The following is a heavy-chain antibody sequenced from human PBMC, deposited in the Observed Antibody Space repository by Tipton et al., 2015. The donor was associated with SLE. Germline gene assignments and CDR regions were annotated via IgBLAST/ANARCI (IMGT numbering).Heavy chain of an antibody. CDR3: ARALEGVSDQGELGY. J-gene: IGHJ4*02. Sequence: QVQLVQSGAEVKKPGASVKVSCKASGYTFTGYYMHWVRQAPGQGLEWMGWINPNSGGTNYAQKFQGRVTMTRDTSISTAYMELSSLRSEDTAVYYCARALEGVSDQGELGYWGQGTLVTVSS. CDR1: GYTFTGYY. V-gene: IGHV1-2*02. CDR2: INPNSGGT. D-gene: IGHD1-26*01.